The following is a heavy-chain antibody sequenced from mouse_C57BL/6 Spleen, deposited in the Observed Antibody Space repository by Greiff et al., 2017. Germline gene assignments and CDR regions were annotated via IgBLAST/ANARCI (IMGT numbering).Heavy chain of an antibody. CDR3: ARRILTYVGWYFDV. J-gene: IGHJ1*03. V-gene: IGHV1-18*01. CDR2: INPNNGGT. Sequence: EVQLQQSGPELVKPGASVKIPCKASGYTFTDYNMDWVKQSHGKSLEWIGDINPNNGGTIYNQKFKGKATLTVDKSSSTAYMELRSLTSEDTAVYYCARRILTYVGWYFDVWGTGTTVTVSS. CDR1: GYTFTDYN. D-gene: IGHD5-1*01.